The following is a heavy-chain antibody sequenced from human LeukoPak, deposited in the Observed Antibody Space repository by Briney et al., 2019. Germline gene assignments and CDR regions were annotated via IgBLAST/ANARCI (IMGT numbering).Heavy chain of an antibody. J-gene: IGHJ3*02. V-gene: IGHV3-7*04. CDR3: ARVAPASWDAFDI. Sequence: GGSLRLSCAASGFTFSSYWMSWVRQAPGKGLEWVANIKQDGSEKYYVDSVKGRFTISRDNAKNSLYLQMNSLRAEDTAVYYCARVAPASWDAFDIWGQGTMVTVSS. CDR1: GFTFSSYW. CDR2: IKQDGSEK. D-gene: IGHD6-6*01.